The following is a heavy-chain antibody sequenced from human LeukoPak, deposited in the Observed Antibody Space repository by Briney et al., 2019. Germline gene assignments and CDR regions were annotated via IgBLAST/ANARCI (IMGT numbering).Heavy chain of an antibody. CDR1: GDSISSYY. CDR2: IYYSGST. Sequence: SETLSLTYTVSGDSISSYYWSWIRQPPGKGLEWMGYIYYSGSTNYKPSLKSRVTISVDTSKNQFSLKLSSVTAADTAVYYCARDMEVGQSGGSGWFYYYGMDVWGQGTTVTVSS. V-gene: IGHV4-59*01. CDR3: ARDMEVGQSGGSGWFYYYGMDV. J-gene: IGHJ6*02. D-gene: IGHD6-13*01.